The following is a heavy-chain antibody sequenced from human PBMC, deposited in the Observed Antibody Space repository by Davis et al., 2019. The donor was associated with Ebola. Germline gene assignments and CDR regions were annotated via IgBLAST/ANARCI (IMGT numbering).Heavy chain of an antibody. CDR1: GFTFSDYY. Sequence: GGSLRLSCAASGFTFSDYYMSWIRQAPGKGLEWVSYISSSGSTIYYADSVKGRFTISRDNAKNSLYLQMNSLRAEDTAVYYCARDSLSGVVVVAATSYFDYWGQGTLVTVSS. J-gene: IGHJ4*02. V-gene: IGHV3-11*01. CDR3: ARDSLSGVVVVAATSYFDY. D-gene: IGHD2-15*01. CDR2: ISSSGSTI.